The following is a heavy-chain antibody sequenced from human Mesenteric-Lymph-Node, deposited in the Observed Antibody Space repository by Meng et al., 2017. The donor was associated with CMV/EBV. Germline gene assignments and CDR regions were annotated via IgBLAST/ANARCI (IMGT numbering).Heavy chain of an antibody. J-gene: IGHJ1*01. CDR2: INSDGSST. Sequence: GESLKISCAASGFTFSSYWMHWVRQAPGKGLVWVSRINSDGSSTSYADSVKGRFTISRDNAKNTLYLQMNSLRAEDTAVYYCARGDSSGYYYRYFQHWGQGTLVTVSS. V-gene: IGHV3-74*01. CDR3: ARGDSSGYYYRYFQH. D-gene: IGHD3-22*01. CDR1: GFTFSSYW.